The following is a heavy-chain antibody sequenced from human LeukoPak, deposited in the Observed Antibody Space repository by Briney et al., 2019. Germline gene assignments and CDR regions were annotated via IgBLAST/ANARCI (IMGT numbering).Heavy chain of an antibody. D-gene: IGHD3-10*01. J-gene: IGHJ4*02. CDR3: AREDPATGNY. V-gene: IGHV3-48*03. Sequence: GGSLRLSCAASGFTFSSYEMTWVRQAPGKGLEWVSYISSSGSTIYYADSVKGRFTISRDNAKNSLYLQMNSLRAEDTAVYYCAREDPATGNYWGQGTLVTVSS. CDR2: ISSSGSTI. CDR1: GFTFSSYE.